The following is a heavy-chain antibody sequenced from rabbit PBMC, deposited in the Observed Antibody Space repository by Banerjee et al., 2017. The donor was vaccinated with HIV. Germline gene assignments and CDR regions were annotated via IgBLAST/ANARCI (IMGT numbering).Heavy chain of an antibody. CDR3: ARDYNYGYDGYDL. Sequence: QEQLVESGGGLVQPGGSLKLSCVASGFSFSSGYDMCWVRQAPGKGLEWIAYIYTGSSGSTYYTTWAKGRFTISKTSSTTVTLQMTSLTAADTATYFCARDYNYGYDGYDLWGQGTLVTVS. D-gene: IGHD6-1*01. CDR2: IYTGSSGST. CDR1: GFSFSSGYD. J-gene: IGHJ3*01. V-gene: IGHV1S45*01.